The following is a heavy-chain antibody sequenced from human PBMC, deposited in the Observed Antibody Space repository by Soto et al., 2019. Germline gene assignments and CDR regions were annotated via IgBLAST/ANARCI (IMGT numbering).Heavy chain of an antibody. CDR1: GYTFTFYG. CDR2: ISGFNGNT. Sequence: AAVKVSCRASGYTFTFYGITWVQQATGQGLEWMGWISGFNGNTNYAADLQGRVTMTTDTSTSTAYMELRGLRSDDTAVYYCARIGVSSGHESPDFDSWGQGTLITVS. D-gene: IGHD3-16*01. V-gene: IGHV1-18*01. CDR3: ARIGVSSGHESPDFDS. J-gene: IGHJ4*02.